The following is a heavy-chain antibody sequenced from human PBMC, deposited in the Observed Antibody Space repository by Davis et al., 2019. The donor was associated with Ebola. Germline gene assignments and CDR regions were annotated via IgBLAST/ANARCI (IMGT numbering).Heavy chain of an antibody. V-gene: IGHV1-2*04. CDR2: INPNSGGP. CDR3: ARATPIVGSGSPSYYYYYYGMDV. Sequence: ASVKVSCKASGYTFTSYDINWVRQATGQGLEWMGWINPNSGGPNYAQKFQGWVTMTRDTSISTAYMELSRLRSDDTAVYYCARATPIVGSGSPSYYYYYYGMDVWGQGTTVTVSS. D-gene: IGHD3-10*01. J-gene: IGHJ6*02. CDR1: GYTFTSYD.